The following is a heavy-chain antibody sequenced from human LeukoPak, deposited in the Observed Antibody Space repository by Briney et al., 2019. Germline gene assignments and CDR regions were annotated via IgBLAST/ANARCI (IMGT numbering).Heavy chain of an antibody. CDR3: ATMGEQCLLKDI. V-gene: IGHV3-21*01. CDR1: GFPFDTYP. J-gene: IGHJ3*02. Sequence: PGGSLRLSCAASGFPFDTYPMNWVRQAPGKGLEWVASISSSNSFKNYADSVKGRFTISRDNAQNSLYLQMSSLRAEDTGLYYCATMGEQCLLKDIWGQGTMVIVSS. CDR2: ISSSNSFK. D-gene: IGHD6-19*01.